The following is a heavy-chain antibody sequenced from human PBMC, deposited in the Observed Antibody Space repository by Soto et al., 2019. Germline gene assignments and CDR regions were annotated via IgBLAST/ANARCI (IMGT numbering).Heavy chain of an antibody. D-gene: IGHD3-22*01. Sequence: SETLSLTCAVYGGSFSGYYWSWIRQPPGKGLEWIGEINHSGSTNHNPSLKSRVTISVDTSKNQFSLKLSSVTAADTAVYYCARARPQIVVGDGMDVWGQGTTVTVSS. CDR3: ARARPQIVVGDGMDV. V-gene: IGHV4-34*01. J-gene: IGHJ6*02. CDR1: GGSFSGYY. CDR2: INHSGST.